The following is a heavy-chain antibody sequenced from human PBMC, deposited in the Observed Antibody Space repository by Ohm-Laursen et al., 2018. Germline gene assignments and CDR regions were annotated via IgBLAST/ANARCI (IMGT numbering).Heavy chain of an antibody. CDR1: GFNLTEHY. D-gene: IGHD4-17*01. Sequence: SLRLSCAASGFNLTEHYMDWVRQAPGKGLEWVGRSRHKENNYSTVYAASVRGRFTISRDEPKNEMYLQMKSLKTGDTAVYYCAKFNADYPWGQGTLVSVSS. V-gene: IGHV3-72*01. J-gene: IGHJ4*02. CDR2: SRHKENNYST. CDR3: AKFNADYP.